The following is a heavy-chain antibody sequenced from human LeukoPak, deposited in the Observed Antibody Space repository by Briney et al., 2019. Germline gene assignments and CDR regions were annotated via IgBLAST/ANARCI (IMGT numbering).Heavy chain of an antibody. V-gene: IGHV3-48*03. CDR2: ITSGGSTI. CDR3: ATAPQTYRYLGY. CDR1: GFTFSSYE. J-gene: IGHJ4*02. Sequence: GGSLRLSCAASGFTFSSYEMNWVRQAPGKGLEWVSYITSGGSTIYYADSVKGRFTISRDNGKNSLYLQMNSLRAEDTAVYYCATAPQTYRYLGYWGQGTLVTVSS. D-gene: IGHD3-16*02.